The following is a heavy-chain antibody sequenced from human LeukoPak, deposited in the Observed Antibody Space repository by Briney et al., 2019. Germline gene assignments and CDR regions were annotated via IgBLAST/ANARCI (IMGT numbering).Heavy chain of an antibody. D-gene: IGHD2-2*01. CDR2: IKQDGSEK. J-gene: IGHJ4*02. CDR1: GFTFSSYW. Sequence: HPGGSLRLSCAASGFTFSSYWMSWVRQAPGKGLEWVANIKQDGSEKYYVDSVKGRFTISRDNAKNSLYLQMNSLRAEDTALYYCAKDRQGDIVVVPAAINFDYWGQGTLVTVSS. CDR3: AKDRQGDIVVVPAAINFDY. V-gene: IGHV3-7*03.